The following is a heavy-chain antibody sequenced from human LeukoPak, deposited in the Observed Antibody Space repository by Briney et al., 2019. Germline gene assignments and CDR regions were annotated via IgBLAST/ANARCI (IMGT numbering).Heavy chain of an antibody. J-gene: IGHJ6*03. CDR1: GYTFTSYD. V-gene: IGHV1-8*01. D-gene: IGHD1-7*01. CDR2: MNPNSGNT. Sequence: GASVKVSCKASGYTFTSYDINWVRQATGQGLEWMGWMNPNSGNTGYAQKFQGRVTMTRNTSISTAYMELSSLRSEDTAVYYCARGVLNWNYSAHYYYYMDVWGKGITVTVSS. CDR3: ARGVLNWNYSAHYYYYMDV.